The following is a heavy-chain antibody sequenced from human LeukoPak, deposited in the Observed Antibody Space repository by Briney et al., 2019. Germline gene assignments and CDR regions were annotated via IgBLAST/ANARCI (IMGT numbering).Heavy chain of an antibody. CDR1: GFSFSSFA. V-gene: IGHV3-30*04. CDR3: ATVEIRTASDN. CDR2: ISFDGSDK. J-gene: IGHJ4*02. Sequence: PGRSLRLSCAASGFSFSSFAMHWVRQAPGKGLEWVTVISFDGSDKFYTDSVKGRFTISRENSKNTLYLQMNNLTAEDTAVYYCATVEIRTASDNWSQGTLVSVSS. D-gene: IGHD1/OR15-1a*01.